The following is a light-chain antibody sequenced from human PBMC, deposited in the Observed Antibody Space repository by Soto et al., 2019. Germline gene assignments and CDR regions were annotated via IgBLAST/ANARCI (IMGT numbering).Light chain of an antibody. CDR1: SSDVGHNKY. Sequence: SALTQPASVSGSPGQSITISCTGTSSDVGHNKYVSWYQQYPGKVPKLLINKVSNRPSGVSNRFSGSKFGNTASLTISGLQAEDEADYYCCSYAGAFIYVFGSGTKVTVL. V-gene: IGLV2-14*01. J-gene: IGLJ1*01. CDR2: KVS. CDR3: CSYAGAFIYV.